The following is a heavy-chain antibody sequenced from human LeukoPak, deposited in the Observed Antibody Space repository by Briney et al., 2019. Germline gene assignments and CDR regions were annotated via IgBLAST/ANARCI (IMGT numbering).Heavy chain of an antibody. D-gene: IGHD6-19*01. CDR2: ISYDGSNK. Sequence: PGGSLRLSCAASGFTFSSYAMHWVRQAPGKGLEWVAVISYDGSNKYYADSVKGRFTISRDNSKNTLYLQMNSLRAEDTAVYYCAKGTYSSGWSYFDYWGHGTLVTVSS. CDR3: AKGTYSSGWSYFDY. J-gene: IGHJ4*01. V-gene: IGHV3-30*01. CDR1: GFTFSSYA.